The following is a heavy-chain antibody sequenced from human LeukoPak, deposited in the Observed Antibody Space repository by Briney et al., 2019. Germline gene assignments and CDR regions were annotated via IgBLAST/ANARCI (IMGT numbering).Heavy chain of an antibody. V-gene: IGHV4-59*08. J-gene: IGHJ1*01. CDR3: ARSHRSSGWSQEYFQH. Sequence: PSETLSLTCTVSSDSISSYYWSWIRQPPGKGLEWIGYIYYSGSTNYNPSLKSRVTISIDTSKNQFSLKLSSVTAADTDVYYCARSHRSSGWSQEYFQHWGQGTLVTVSS. CDR2: IYYSGST. D-gene: IGHD6-19*01. CDR1: SDSISSYY.